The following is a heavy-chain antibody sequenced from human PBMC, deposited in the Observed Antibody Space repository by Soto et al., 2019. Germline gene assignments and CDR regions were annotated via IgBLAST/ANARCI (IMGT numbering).Heavy chain of an antibody. CDR2: INPNSGGT. CDR3: ARDGYGDYMGVAYDY. V-gene: IGHV1-2*04. D-gene: IGHD4-17*01. Sequence: QVQLVQSGAEVKKPGASVKVSCKASGYTFTGYYMHWVRQAPGQGLEWMGWINPNSGGTNYAQKFQGWVTMTRDTSISTAYMELSRLRSDDTAVYYCARDGYGDYMGVAYDYWGQGTLVTVSS. CDR1: GYTFTGYY. J-gene: IGHJ4*02.